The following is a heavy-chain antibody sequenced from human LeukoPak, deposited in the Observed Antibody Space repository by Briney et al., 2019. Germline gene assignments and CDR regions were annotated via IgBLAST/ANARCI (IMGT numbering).Heavy chain of an antibody. CDR3: ARYSSSWYLNWFDP. CDR2: IYHSGST. J-gene: IGHJ5*02. Sequence: PSETLSLTCAVSGGSISSGGYSWSWIRQPPGKGLEWIGYIYHSGSTYYNPSLKSRVTISVDTSKNQFSLKLSSVTAADTAVYYCARYSSSWYLNWFDPWGQGTLVTVSS. D-gene: IGHD6-13*01. CDR1: GGSISSGGYS. V-gene: IGHV4-30-2*01.